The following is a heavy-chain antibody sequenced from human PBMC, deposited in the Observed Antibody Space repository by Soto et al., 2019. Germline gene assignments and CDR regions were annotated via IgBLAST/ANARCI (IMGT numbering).Heavy chain of an antibody. CDR1: GGSFSGYY. D-gene: IGHD3-10*01. CDR2: INHSGST. V-gene: IGHV4-34*01. Sequence: QVQLQQWGAGLLKPSETLSLTCAVYGGSFSGYYWSWIRQPPGKGLEWIGEINHSGSTNYNPSLKSRVTISVDTSKNQFSLELSSVTAADTAVYYCARGGHYYGSGSPSLYWGQGTLVTVSS. CDR3: ARGGHYYGSGSPSLY. J-gene: IGHJ4*02.